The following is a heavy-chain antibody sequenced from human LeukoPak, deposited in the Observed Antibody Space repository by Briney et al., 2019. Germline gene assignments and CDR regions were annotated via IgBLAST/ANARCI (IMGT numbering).Heavy chain of an antibody. CDR1: GFTFSSYA. Sequence: GGSLRLSCAASGFTFSSYAMSWVRQAPGKGLEWVANIKTDASEKYYADSVKGRFTISRDNAKMSLYLQMNSLRVEDTAVYYCATYSTRNAREFQSWGQGTLVTVSS. CDR3: ATYSTRNAREFQS. J-gene: IGHJ1*01. D-gene: IGHD4-11*01. CDR2: IKTDASEK. V-gene: IGHV3-7*01.